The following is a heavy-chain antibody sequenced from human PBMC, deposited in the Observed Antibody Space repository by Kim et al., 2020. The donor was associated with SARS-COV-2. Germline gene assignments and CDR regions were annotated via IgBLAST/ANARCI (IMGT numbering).Heavy chain of an antibody. Sequence: SETLSLTCAVYGGSFSGYYWSWIRQPPGKGLEWIGEINHSGSTNYNQSLKSRVTISVDTSKNQFSLKLSSVTAADTAVYYCARGEIVVVTAMVTYYYYYYMDVWGKGTTVTVSS. V-gene: IGHV4-34*01. CDR3: ARGEIVVVTAMVTYYYYYYMDV. J-gene: IGHJ6*03. CDR2: INHSGST. CDR1: GGSFSGYY. D-gene: IGHD2-21*02.